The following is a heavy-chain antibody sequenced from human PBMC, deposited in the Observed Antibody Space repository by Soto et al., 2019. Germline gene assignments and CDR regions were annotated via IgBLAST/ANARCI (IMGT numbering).Heavy chain of an antibody. CDR2: INHSGST. V-gene: IGHV4-34*01. CDR1: GGSFSGYY. Sequence: QVQLQQWGAGLLKPSETLSLTCAVYGGSFSGYYWSWIRQPPGKGLEWIGEINHSGSTNYNPSLKSRVTISVDTSKNQFSLKLSSVTAADTAVYYCAADSGSTITDAFAIWGQGTMVTVSS. CDR3: AADSGSTITDAFAI. D-gene: IGHD1-26*01. J-gene: IGHJ3*02.